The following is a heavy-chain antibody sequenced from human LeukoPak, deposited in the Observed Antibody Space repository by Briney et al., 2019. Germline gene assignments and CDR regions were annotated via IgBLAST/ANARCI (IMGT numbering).Heavy chain of an antibody. J-gene: IGHJ5*02. D-gene: IGHD3-10*01. CDR3: ARDLFKAMVRGGGGFDP. Sequence: PGVSLILSCAASGFSFSDSYMSWIRQAPGQGLEWLSYIKSSDTSTFYADSVKGRFTVSRDNAKNSLYLQMNSLRAEDTAVYYCARDLFKAMVRGGGGFDPWGQGTLVTVSS. V-gene: IGHV3-11*04. CDR1: GFSFSDSY. CDR2: IKSSDTST.